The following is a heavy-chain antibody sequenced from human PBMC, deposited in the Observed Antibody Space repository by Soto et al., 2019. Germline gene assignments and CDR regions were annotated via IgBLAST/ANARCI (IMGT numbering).Heavy chain of an antibody. CDR1: AFSLSDQY. Sequence: EGQLVESGGGLVQPGGSLRLSCTASAFSLSDQYLDWVRQAPGQGLEWVGRTVNKAFSSTTEYAAAVMGRFTISRDDSENSMYLRMTSLRTDDTAVYYCVGERYSGLDYWGPGARVTVSS. J-gene: IGHJ4*02. CDR2: TVNKAFSSTT. CDR3: VGERYSGLDY. D-gene: IGHD3-10*01. V-gene: IGHV3-72*01.